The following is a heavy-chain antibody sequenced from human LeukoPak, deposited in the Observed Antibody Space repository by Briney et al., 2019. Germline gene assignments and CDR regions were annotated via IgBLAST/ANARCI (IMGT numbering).Heavy chain of an antibody. CDR2: VTAGGATT. J-gene: IGHJ4*02. CDR1: GFTFSTYA. D-gene: IGHD3-22*01. Sequence: GGSLRLSCAASGFTFSTYAMACVRQAPGKGLEWVSGVTAGGATTFYADSVKGRFTISRDNSKNTLYLQVNSLRAEVTAVYYCAKRDYSDTSGYLPLFDCWGQGTLVTVSS. CDR3: AKRDYSDTSGYLPLFDC. V-gene: IGHV3-23*01.